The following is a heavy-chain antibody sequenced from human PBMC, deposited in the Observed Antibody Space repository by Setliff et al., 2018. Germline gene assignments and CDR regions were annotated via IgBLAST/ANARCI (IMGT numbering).Heavy chain of an antibody. CDR1: GYSISSGYY. CDR3: ARHRAEDYYGSGTIIWGWFDP. Sequence: SETPSLTCAVSGYSISSGYYWGWIRQPPGKGLEWIGSIYHSGSTYYNPSLKSRVTISVDTSKNQFSLKLSSVTAADTAVYYCARHRAEDYYGSGTIIWGWFDPWGQGTLVTVSS. J-gene: IGHJ5*02. D-gene: IGHD3-10*01. CDR2: IYHSGST. V-gene: IGHV4-38-2*01.